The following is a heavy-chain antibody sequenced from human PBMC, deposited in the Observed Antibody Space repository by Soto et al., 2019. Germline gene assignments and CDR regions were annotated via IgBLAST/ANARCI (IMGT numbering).Heavy chain of an antibody. V-gene: IGHV5-10-1*01. Sequence: PGESLDISCKGSGYSFTSYWISCVRQMPGKGLEWMGRIDPSDSYTNYSPSFQGHVTISDDKSISTDYLQWSRLKASDTAMYYCARLPPIGGYDSYYYYGMEVWGEGTTVTVSS. CDR2: IDPSDSYT. D-gene: IGHD5-12*01. CDR1: GYSFTSYW. J-gene: IGHJ6*04. CDR3: ARLPPIGGYDSYYYYGMEV.